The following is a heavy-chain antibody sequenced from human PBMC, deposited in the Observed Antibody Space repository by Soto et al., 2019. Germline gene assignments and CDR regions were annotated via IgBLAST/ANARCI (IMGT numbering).Heavy chain of an antibody. J-gene: IGHJ4*02. CDR3: ARLSGYCSGDSCRIDY. CDR1: GGCISSSSYY. Sequence: QLQLQESGPGLVKPSDTLSLTCTVSGGCISSSSYYWGWIRQPPGKGLEWIGSIYYSGSTYYNLSLKSRVTIAVDRSKNQFSLKLSSVTAADTAVYFCARLSGYCSGDSCRIDYWGQGTLVTVSS. D-gene: IGHD2-15*01. CDR2: IYYSGST. V-gene: IGHV4-39*01.